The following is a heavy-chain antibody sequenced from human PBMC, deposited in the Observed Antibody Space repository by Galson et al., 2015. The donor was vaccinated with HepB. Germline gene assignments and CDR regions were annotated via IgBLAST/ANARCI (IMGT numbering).Heavy chain of an antibody. CDR1: GYTLTELS. D-gene: IGHD5-18*01. CDR2: FDPEDGET. CDR3: ATGSTNTAMVPHYYYYGMDV. Sequence: SVKVSCKVSGYTLTELSMHWVRQAPGKGLEWMGGFDPEDGETIYAQKFQGRVTMTEDTSTDTAYMELSSLRSEDTAVYYCATGSTNTAMVPHYYYYGMDVWGQGTTVTVSS. V-gene: IGHV1-24*01. J-gene: IGHJ6*02.